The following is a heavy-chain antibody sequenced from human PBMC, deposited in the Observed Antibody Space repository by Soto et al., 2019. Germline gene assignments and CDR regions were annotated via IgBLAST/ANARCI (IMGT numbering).Heavy chain of an antibody. Sequence: GGTLRLSCAASGFTFSSYAMSWVRQAPGKGLEWVSAISGSGGSTYYADSVKGRFTISRDNSKNTLYLQMNSLRAEDTAVYYCAKSINYYDSSGYYMDYWGQGTLVTVSS. V-gene: IGHV3-23*01. D-gene: IGHD3-22*01. J-gene: IGHJ4*02. CDR2: ISGSGGST. CDR3: AKSINYYDSSGYYMDY. CDR1: GFTFSSYA.